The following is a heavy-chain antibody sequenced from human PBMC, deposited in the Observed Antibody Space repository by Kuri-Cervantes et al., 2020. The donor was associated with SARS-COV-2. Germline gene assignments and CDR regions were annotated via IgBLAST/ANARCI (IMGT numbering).Heavy chain of an antibody. D-gene: IGHD3-3*01. CDR3: AKGLYYDFWSGYLSYCGMDV. J-gene: IGHJ6*02. V-gene: IGHV3-30*18. Sequence: GESLKISCAASGFHFSRTDMHWVRPAPGKGLEWVAVISYDGSNKYYADSVKGRFTISRDNSKNTLYLQMNSLRAEDTAVYYCAKGLYYDFWSGYLSYCGMDVWGQGTTVTVSS. CDR1: GFHFSRTD. CDR2: ISYDGSNK.